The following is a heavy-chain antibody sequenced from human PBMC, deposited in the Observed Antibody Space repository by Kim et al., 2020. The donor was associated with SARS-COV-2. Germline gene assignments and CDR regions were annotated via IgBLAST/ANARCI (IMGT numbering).Heavy chain of an antibody. CDR1: GFSFSKYA. J-gene: IGHJ3*01. D-gene: IGHD3-22*01. Sequence: GGSLRLSCTASGFSFSKYALNWVRQAPGKGLEWVASISGSGDSAYYTNSVRGRFTLSRDNSKNTLHLQMNSLRADETAVYFCAKDHYDARDYPDVFDVWGLGTTVIVSS. CDR2: ISGSGDSA. V-gene: IGHV3-23*01. CDR3: AKDHYDARDYPDVFDV.